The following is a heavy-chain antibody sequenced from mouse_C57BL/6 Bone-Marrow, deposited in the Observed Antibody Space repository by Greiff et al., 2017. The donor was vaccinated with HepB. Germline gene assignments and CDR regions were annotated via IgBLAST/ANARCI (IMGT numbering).Heavy chain of an antibody. CDR1: GFNIKDDY. Sequence: VQLQQSGAELVRPGASVKLSCTASGFNIKDDYMHWVKQRPEQGLEWIGWIDPENGDTEYASKFQGKATITADTSSNKAYLQLSSLTSEDTAVYYCTSGLTAQAIAYWGQGTLVTVSA. CDR2: IDPENGDT. V-gene: IGHV14-4*01. CDR3: TSGLTAQAIAY. D-gene: IGHD3-2*02. J-gene: IGHJ3*01.